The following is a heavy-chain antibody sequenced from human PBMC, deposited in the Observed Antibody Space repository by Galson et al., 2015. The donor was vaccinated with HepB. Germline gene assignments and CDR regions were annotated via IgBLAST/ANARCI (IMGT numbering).Heavy chain of an antibody. Sequence: PALVKPTQTLTLTCTFSVFSLSTSKMCVSWLRQPPGKALEWLARIDWDDDKYYSTSLKTRLTISKYTSKNQVVLTMTNMDPVDTATYYCARKGCGLGYCSGGSCYAYDYWGQGTLVTVSS. D-gene: IGHD2-15*01. CDR3: ARKGCGLGYCSGGSCYAYDY. J-gene: IGHJ4*02. V-gene: IGHV2-70*11. CDR2: IDWDDDK. CDR1: VFSLSTSKMC.